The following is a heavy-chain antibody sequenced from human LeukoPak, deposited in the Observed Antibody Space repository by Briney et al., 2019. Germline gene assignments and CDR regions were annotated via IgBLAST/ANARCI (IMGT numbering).Heavy chain of an antibody. CDR1: GYTFTGYY. J-gene: IGHJ6*02. D-gene: IGHD6-19*01. V-gene: IGHV1-2*02. Sequence: ASVKVSCKASGYTFTGYYMHWVRQAPGQGLEWMGWINPNSGGTNYAQKFQGRVTITADKSTSTAYMELSSLRSEDTAVYYCARVNKEKWLVGRYYYGMDVWGQGATVTVSS. CDR2: INPNSGGT. CDR3: ARVNKEKWLVGRYYYGMDV.